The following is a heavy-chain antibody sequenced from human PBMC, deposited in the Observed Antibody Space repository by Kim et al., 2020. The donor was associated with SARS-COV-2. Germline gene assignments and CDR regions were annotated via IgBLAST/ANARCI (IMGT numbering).Heavy chain of an antibody. CDR1: GYTFTSYG. D-gene: IGHD6-19*01. CDR3: ARDDRIAVAGKELDY. CDR2: ISAYNGNT. Sequence: ASVKVSCKASGYTFTSYGISWVRQAPGQGLEWMGWISAYNGNTNYAQKLQGRVTMTTDTSTRTAYIELMSLRSGDTAVFYCARDDRIAVAGKELDYWGHGTLVTVSS. V-gene: IGHV1-18*04. J-gene: IGHJ4*01.